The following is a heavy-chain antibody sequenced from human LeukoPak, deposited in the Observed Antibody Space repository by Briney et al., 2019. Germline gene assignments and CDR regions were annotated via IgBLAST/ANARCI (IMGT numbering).Heavy chain of an antibody. Sequence: GGSLRLSCAASGFTFSSYAMSWVRQAPGKGLEWVSAISGSGGSTYYADSVKGRFTISRHNSKNTLYMQMNSLRAEDTAVYYCAKTGAAAGSKYFDYWGQGTLVTVSS. J-gene: IGHJ4*02. CDR3: AKTGAAAGSKYFDY. D-gene: IGHD6-13*01. CDR2: ISGSGGST. V-gene: IGHV3-23*01. CDR1: GFTFSSYA.